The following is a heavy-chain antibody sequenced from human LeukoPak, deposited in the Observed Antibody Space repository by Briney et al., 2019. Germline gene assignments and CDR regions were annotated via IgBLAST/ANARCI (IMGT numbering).Heavy chain of an antibody. J-gene: IGHJ3*02. CDR2: VSYIGST. CDR3: ARDPTTVTKGLDI. D-gene: IGHD4-17*01. CDR1: GDSFTSHY. Sequence: TSETLSLTCTVSGDSFTSHYWTWVRQSPGRGLEWIGCVSYIGSTNYNPSLKSRVPISVDTSKNQFSLKLSSVTAADTAVYYCARDPTTVTKGLDIWGQGTMVTVSS. V-gene: IGHV4-59*11.